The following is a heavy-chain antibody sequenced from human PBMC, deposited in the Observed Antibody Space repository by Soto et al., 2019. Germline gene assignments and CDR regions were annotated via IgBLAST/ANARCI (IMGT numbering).Heavy chain of an antibody. V-gene: IGHV3-30*18. CDR3: AKEGSDYDIWSGSGYDGLDV. Sequence: GGSLRLSCAASGFTFSSYGMHWVRQAPGKGLEWVAVISYDGSNKYYADSVKGRFTISRDNSKNTLYLQMNSLRAEDTAVYYCAKEGSDYDIWSGSGYDGLDVRGQGTTVTVSS. CDR2: ISYDGSNK. D-gene: IGHD3-9*01. J-gene: IGHJ6*01. CDR1: GFTFSSYG.